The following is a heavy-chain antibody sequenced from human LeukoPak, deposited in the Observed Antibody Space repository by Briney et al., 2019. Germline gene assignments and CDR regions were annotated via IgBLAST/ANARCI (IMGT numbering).Heavy chain of an antibody. CDR1: GGSIISNY. CDR3: ARLKFYDSTGYSTGYYMDV. D-gene: IGHD3-22*01. V-gene: IGHV4-4*07. J-gene: IGHJ6*03. CDR2: IYGSGIT. Sequence: NPSETLSLTCTVSGGSIISNYWSWIRQSAGTGLEWIGRIYGSGITDYNPFLKSRVTMSLDTSRELFSLRLASVTAADTAVYYCARLKFYDSTGYSTGYYMDVWGKGTTVSVFS.